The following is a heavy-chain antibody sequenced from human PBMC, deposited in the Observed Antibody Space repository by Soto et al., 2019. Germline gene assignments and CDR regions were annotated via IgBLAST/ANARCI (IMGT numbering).Heavy chain of an antibody. D-gene: IGHD6-6*01. V-gene: IGHV3-23*01. CDR2: ISGSGGTT. J-gene: IGHJ6*02. Sequence: EVQLLESGGGLVQPGGSLRLSCAASGFTFSSYAMTWVRQAPGKGLEWVSAISGSGGTTYHADSGKGRFTISRDNSKNTLYLQMNSLRAEDAAVYYCARPPYSSSSYYYYGMDVWGQGTTVTVSS. CDR1: GFTFSSYA. CDR3: ARPPYSSSSYYYYGMDV.